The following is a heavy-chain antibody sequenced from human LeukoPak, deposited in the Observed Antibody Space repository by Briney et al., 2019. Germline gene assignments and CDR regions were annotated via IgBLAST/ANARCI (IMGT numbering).Heavy chain of an antibody. CDR3: ASSYYDSSGNPYYFDY. V-gene: IGHV3-13*01. D-gene: IGHD3-22*01. J-gene: IGHJ4*02. CDR2: IGTAGDT. Sequence: PGGSLRLSCAASGFTFSSYDMHWVRQATGKGLAWVSAIGTAGDTYYPGSVKGRFTISGENAKNSLYLQMNSLRAEDTAVYYCASSYYDSSGNPYYFDYWGQGTLVTVSS. CDR1: GFTFSSYD.